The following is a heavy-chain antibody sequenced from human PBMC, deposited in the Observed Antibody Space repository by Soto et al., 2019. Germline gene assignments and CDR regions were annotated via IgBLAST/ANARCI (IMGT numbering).Heavy chain of an antibody. V-gene: IGHV3-23*01. CDR3: AKIRPRSTIYYYYSMDV. J-gene: IGHJ6*02. Sequence: GGSLRLSCAASGFTFSSYAMSWVRQAPGKGLEWVSAISGSGGSTYYADSVKGRFTISRDNSKNTLFLQMNSLRAEDTAVYYCAKIRPRSTIYYYYSMDVWGQGTTVTAP. CDR1: GFTFSSYA. CDR2: ISGSGGST. D-gene: IGHD3-16*01.